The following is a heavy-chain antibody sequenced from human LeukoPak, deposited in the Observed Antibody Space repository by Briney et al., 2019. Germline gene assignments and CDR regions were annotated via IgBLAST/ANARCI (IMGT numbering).Heavy chain of an antibody. CDR3: ARDRVSSSPYYYMDV. D-gene: IGHD6-6*01. CDR2: IIPIFGTA. J-gene: IGHJ6*03. V-gene: IGHV1-69*05. CDR1: GGTFSSYA. Sequence: ASVKVSCKASGGTFSSYAISWVRQAPGQGLEWMGGIIPIFGTANYAQKFQGRVTITTDESTSTACMELSSLRSEDTAVYYCARDRVSSSPYYYMDVWGKGTTVTVSS.